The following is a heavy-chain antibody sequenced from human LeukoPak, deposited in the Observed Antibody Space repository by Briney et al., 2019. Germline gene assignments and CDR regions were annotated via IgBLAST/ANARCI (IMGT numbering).Heavy chain of an antibody. Sequence: SETLSLTCTFSGGSISSGGYYWSWIRQHPGKGLEGVGYIYYSGSTYYNPSLKSRVTISVDTSKNQFSLKLSSVTAADTAVYYCARVRVDTAMVNFDYWGQGTLVTVSS. D-gene: IGHD5-18*01. V-gene: IGHV4-31*03. CDR3: ARVRVDTAMVNFDY. CDR1: GGSISSGGYY. CDR2: IYYSGST. J-gene: IGHJ4*02.